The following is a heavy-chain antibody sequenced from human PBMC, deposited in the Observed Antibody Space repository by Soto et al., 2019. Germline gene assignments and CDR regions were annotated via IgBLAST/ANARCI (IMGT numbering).Heavy chain of an antibody. CDR2: ITTISGGT. Sequence: ASVKVSCKTSGYTFTSHYMHWVRQAPGQGLEWTAWITTISGGTNYAQNCQGWVNMTRETYISTAYMELSRLRSDDTAVYFCSSGTAPDSIHIWGQVKIVT. J-gene: IGHJ3*02. D-gene: IGHD5-18*01. CDR3: SSGTAPDSIHI. CDR1: GYTFTSHY. V-gene: IGHV1-2*04.